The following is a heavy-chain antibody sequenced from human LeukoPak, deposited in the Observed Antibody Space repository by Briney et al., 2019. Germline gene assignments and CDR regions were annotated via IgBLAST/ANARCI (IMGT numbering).Heavy chain of an antibody. CDR3: ARVGYGGNLRPYYFDY. V-gene: IGHV4-31*03. CDR2: IYYSGST. D-gene: IGHD4-23*01. J-gene: IGHJ4*02. CDR1: GGSISSGGYS. Sequence: KSSETLSLTCTVSGGSISSGGYSWSWIRQHPGKGLEWIGYIYYSGSTYYNPSLKSRVTISVDTSKNQSSLKLSSVTAADTAVYYCARVGYGGNLRPYYFDYWGQGTLVTVSS.